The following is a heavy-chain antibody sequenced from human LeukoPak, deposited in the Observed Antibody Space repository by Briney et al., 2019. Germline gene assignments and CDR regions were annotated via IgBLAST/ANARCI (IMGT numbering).Heavy chain of an antibody. CDR3: AKDPSFWSCYPYYFDY. V-gene: IGHV3-23*01. D-gene: IGHD3-3*01. J-gene: IGHJ4*02. Sequence: GGSLRLSCAASGFTFSSYAMSWVRQAPGKGLEWVSAISGSGGSTYYADSVKGRFTISRDNSKNTLYLQMNSLIPEDTAVYYCAKDPSFWSCYPYYFDYWGQGTLVTVSS. CDR1: GFTFSSYA. CDR2: ISGSGGST.